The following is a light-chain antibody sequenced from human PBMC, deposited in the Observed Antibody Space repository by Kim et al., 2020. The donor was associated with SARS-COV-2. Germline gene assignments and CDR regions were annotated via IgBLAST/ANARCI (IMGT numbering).Light chain of an antibody. CDR3: QAWGTGIG. CDR1: SGHSSYD. CDR2: LNSDGSH. Sequence: GASVKLTCSLSSGHSSYDIAWHQQQPEKGPRYLMKLNSDGSHSKGDGIPDRFSGSSSGAERYLTISSLQSEDEADYSCQAWGTGIGFGGGTQLTVL. V-gene: IGLV4-69*01. J-gene: IGLJ3*02.